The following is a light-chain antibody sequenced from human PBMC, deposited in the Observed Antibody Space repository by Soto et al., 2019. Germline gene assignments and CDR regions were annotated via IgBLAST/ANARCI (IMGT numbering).Light chain of an antibody. CDR1: SSNIGSNT. J-gene: IGLJ2*01. Sequence: QSVLTQPPSASGTPGQRVTISCSGSSSNIGSNTVNWYQHLPGTAPKLLIYSNNQRPSGVPDRFSGSKSGTSASLAISGLQSEDEAYYYCATWDDSLNGHVVFDGGTQLTVL. CDR3: ATWDDSLNGHVV. CDR2: SNN. V-gene: IGLV1-44*01.